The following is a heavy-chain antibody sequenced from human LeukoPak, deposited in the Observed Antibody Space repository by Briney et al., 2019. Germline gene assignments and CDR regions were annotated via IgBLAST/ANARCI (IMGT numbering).Heavy chain of an antibody. CDR2: IYPGDSDT. J-gene: IGHJ6*02. CDR1: GYSFTSYC. Sequence: GESQKISCKGSGYSFTSYCISWVRQMPGKGLEWMGIIYPGDSDTRYSPSFQGQVTISADKSISTAYLQWSSLKASDTAMYYCVRDSGSYWEDYYYGMDVWGQGTTVTVSS. CDR3: VRDSGSYWEDYYYGMDV. D-gene: IGHD1-26*01. V-gene: IGHV5-51*01.